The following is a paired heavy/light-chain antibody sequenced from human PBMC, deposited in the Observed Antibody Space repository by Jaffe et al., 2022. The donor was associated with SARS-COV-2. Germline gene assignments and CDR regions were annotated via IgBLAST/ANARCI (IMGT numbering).Light chain of an antibody. CDR2: SLS. CDR3: MQRLKFPYT. Sequence: DIVVTQTPLSLPATPGEPASISCSSSQNLFNIDDGNTYLDWYLHRPGQSPQLLIYSLSYRASGVPDRFSGSGSGTDFTLKISRVEAEDVGVYYCMQRLKFPYTFGQGTKLEIK. V-gene: IGKV2-40*01. J-gene: IGKJ2*01. CDR1: QNLFNIDDGNTY.
Heavy chain of an antibody. CDR3: ARGGDLGLLFHYYGMDV. CDR2: ISFDGSNE. V-gene: IGHV3-30*03. J-gene: IGHJ6*02. D-gene: IGHD3-10*01. Sequence: QLHLVESGGGVVQPGRSLRLSCSASGFSFSGYGMHWLRQAPGKGLQWVAVISFDGSNEHYRDSVKGRFTISRDNSKNTVSLQMNSLRLEDTAVYYCARGGDLGLLFHYYGMDVWGQGTAVTVSS. CDR1: GFSFSGYG.